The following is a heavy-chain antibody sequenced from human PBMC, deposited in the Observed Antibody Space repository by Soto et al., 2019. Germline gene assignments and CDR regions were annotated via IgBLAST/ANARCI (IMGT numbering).Heavy chain of an antibody. CDR1: GFTFSSYG. V-gene: IGHV3-30*18. D-gene: IGHD2-15*01. CDR3: AKVGLRSLYYYYYGMDV. J-gene: IGHJ6*02. CDR2: ISYDGSNK. Sequence: QAQLVESGGGVVQPGRSLRLSCAASGFTFSSYGMHWVRQAPGKGLEWVAVISYDGSNKYYADSVKGRFTISRDNSKNTLYLQMNSLRAEDTAVYYCAKVGLRSLYYYYYGMDVWGQGTTVTVSS.